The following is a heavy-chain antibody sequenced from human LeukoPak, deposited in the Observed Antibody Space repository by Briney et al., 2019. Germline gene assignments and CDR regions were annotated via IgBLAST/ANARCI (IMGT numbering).Heavy chain of an antibody. CDR1: GFTFSSYA. J-gene: IGHJ6*02. Sequence: PGGSLRLSCAASGFTFSSYAMSWVRQAPGKGLEWVSYISSTGSTIYYADSVKGRFTISRDNAKNSLYLQMNSLRAEDTAVYYCARRKQYYYYYYGMDVWGQGTTVTVSS. CDR2: ISSTGSTI. V-gene: IGHV3-48*04. CDR3: ARRKQYYYYYYGMDV. D-gene: IGHD1-14*01.